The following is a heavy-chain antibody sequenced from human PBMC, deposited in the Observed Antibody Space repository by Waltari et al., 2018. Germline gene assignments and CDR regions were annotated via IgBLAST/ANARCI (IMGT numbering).Heavy chain of an antibody. CDR2: ISSTSTYT. CDR1: GFSFSSYS. J-gene: IGHJ4*02. V-gene: IGHV3-21*01. CDR3: ARGGWGFSLDY. D-gene: IGHD7-27*01. Sequence: EVQLVESGGGLVKPGGSLRLSCAASGFSFSSYSMNWVRQAPGKGLEWASSISSTSTYTHYADSVKGRFTISRDNAKNSLYLQMNSLRGDDTAVYYCARGGWGFSLDYWGQGTLVTFSS.